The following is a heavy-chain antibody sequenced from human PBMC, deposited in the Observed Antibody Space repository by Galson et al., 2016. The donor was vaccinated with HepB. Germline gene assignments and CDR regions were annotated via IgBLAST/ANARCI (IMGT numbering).Heavy chain of an antibody. CDR3: AKATGQSVAGPFEA. Sequence: SLRLSCAASGFSIYVLSWVRQAPGRGLEWVATFSGSDGSTFYGDSVKGRFIISRDSSKTTLFLQMNSLRDEDTAINFCAKATGQSVAGPFEAWDQGAMVTVSS. D-gene: IGHD6-19*01. CDR1: GFSIYV. V-gene: IGHV3-23*01. CDR2: FSGSDGST. J-gene: IGHJ5*02.